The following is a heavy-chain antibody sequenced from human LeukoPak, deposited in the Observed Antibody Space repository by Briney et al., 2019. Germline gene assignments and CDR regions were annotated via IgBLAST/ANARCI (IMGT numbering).Heavy chain of an antibody. D-gene: IGHD2-2*03. CDR3: AREGLGIVVVPAVTHDAFDI. Sequence: GGSLRLSCAASGFTFSDYYMSWIRQAPGKGLEWVSYISSSGSTIYYADSVKGRFTISRDNAKNSLYLQMNSLRAEDTAVYYCAREGLGIVVVPAVTHDAFDIWGQGTMVTVSS. CDR1: GFTFSDYY. V-gene: IGHV3-11*04. CDR2: ISSSGSTI. J-gene: IGHJ3*02.